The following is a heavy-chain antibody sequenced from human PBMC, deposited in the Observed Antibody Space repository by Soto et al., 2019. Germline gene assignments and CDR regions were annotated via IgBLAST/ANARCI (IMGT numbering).Heavy chain of an antibody. V-gene: IGHV3-66*01. CDR1: GTTVSSSY. J-gene: IGHJ4*02. Sequence: EVQLVQSGGGVVPPGGSLRLSCAVSGTTVSSSYMSWVRQAAGKGLEWVSVIYAGVNTHYSDSVKGRFTVSRDTPNNTLHLQMNDLRAEDAAIYYCALFWSGYLDHWGPGALVTVSS. CDR2: IYAGVNT. D-gene: IGHD3-3*01. CDR3: ALFWSGYLDH.